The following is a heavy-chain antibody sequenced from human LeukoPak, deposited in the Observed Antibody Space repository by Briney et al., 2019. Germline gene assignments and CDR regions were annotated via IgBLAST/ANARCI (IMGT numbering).Heavy chain of an antibody. D-gene: IGHD4-17*01. CDR3: VREGTVTNAGNDAFDI. CDR1: GGSISSGGYY. CDR2: IYYSGST. V-gene: IGHV4-31*03. J-gene: IGHJ3*02. Sequence: SETLSLTCTVSGGSISSGGYYWSWIRQHPGKGLEWIGYIYYSGSTYYNPSLKSRVTISVDTSKNQFSLKLSSVTAADTAVYYCVREGTVTNAGNDAFDIWGQGTMVTVSS.